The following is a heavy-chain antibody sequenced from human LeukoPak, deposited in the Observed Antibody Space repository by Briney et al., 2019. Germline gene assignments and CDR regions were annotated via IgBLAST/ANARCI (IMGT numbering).Heavy chain of an antibody. CDR3: AREVSYYFDY. J-gene: IGHJ4*02. CDR2: IIPIFGTA. V-gene: IGHV1-69*05. CDR1: GGTFSSYA. Sequence: SVKVSCKASGGTFSSYAISWVRQAPGQGLEWMGGIIPIFGTANYAQKFQGRVKITTDESTSAAYMELSSLGSEDTAVYYCAREVSYYFDYWGQGTLVTVSS.